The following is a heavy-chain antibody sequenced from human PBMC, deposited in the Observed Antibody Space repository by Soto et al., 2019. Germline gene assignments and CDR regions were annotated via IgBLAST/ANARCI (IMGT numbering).Heavy chain of an antibody. CDR3: AHXXXXXXXDS. CDR2: IYWDDDK. V-gene: IGHV2-5*02. Sequence: QITLKESGPTLVKPTQTLTLTCTFSGFSLTTSRVGVGXXRQPXGKALEWLALIYWDDDKRYSPSLKSRLTXXXXXXXXXXXXXXXXXXXXXXXXXXCAHXXXXXXXDSWGQGTLVTVSS. J-gene: IGHJ5*01. CDR1: GFSLTTSRVG.